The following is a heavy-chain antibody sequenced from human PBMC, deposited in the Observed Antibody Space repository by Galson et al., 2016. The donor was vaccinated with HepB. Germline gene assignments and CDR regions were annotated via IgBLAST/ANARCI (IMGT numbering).Heavy chain of an antibody. CDR1: GYSFTNYW. J-gene: IGHJ4*02. D-gene: IGHD5-18*01. Sequence: QSGAEVKKSGESLKISCKGSGYSFTNYWIGWVRQMPGKGLEWMGIIFPADSDTKYSPSFQGQVTIPADKSINNAYLQWSSLKASDTAMYYCARPDSYGPFYYFDSWGQGTLVTVSS. CDR2: IFPADSDT. V-gene: IGHV5-51*01. CDR3: ARPDSYGPFYYFDS.